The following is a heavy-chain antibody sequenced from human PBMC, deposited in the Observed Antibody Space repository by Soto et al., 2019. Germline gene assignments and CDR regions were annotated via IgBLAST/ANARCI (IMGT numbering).Heavy chain of an antibody. Sequence: GASVKVSCKASGGTFSSYAISWVRQAPGQGLEWMGGIIPIFGTANYAQKFQGRVAITADESTSTAYMELSSLRSEDTAVYYCAREGYSVAAYYYGMDVWGQGTTVTVSS. CDR3: AREGYSVAAYYYGMDV. CDR2: IIPIFGTA. V-gene: IGHV1-69*13. CDR1: GGTFSSYA. D-gene: IGHD2-21*01. J-gene: IGHJ6*02.